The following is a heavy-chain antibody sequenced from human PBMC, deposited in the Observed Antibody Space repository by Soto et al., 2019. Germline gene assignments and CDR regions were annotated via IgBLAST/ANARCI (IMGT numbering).Heavy chain of an antibody. Sequence: SETLSLTCTVSGGSISSSSYYWGWIRQPPGKGLEWIGSIYYSGSTYYNPSLKSRVTISVDTSKNQFSLELSSVTAADTAVYYCARRTSGWYYYYGMDVWGQGTTVTVSS. CDR2: IYYSGST. V-gene: IGHV4-39*01. CDR1: GGSISSSSYY. D-gene: IGHD6-19*01. CDR3: ARRTSGWYYYYGMDV. J-gene: IGHJ6*02.